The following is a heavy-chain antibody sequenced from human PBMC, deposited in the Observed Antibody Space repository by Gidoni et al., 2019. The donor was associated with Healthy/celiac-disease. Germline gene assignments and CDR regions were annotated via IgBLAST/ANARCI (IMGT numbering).Heavy chain of an antibody. V-gene: IGHV4-39*01. Sequence: QLQLQESGPGLVKPSETLSLTCTVSGGSISSSSYYWGWIRQPPGKGLEWIGSIYYRGSTYYNPSLKSRVTISVDTSKNQFSLKLSSVTAADTAVYYCARHYYDSSGYLSFDYWGQGTLVTVSS. D-gene: IGHD3-22*01. CDR1: GGSISSSSYY. J-gene: IGHJ4*02. CDR2: IYYRGST. CDR3: ARHYYDSSGYLSFDY.